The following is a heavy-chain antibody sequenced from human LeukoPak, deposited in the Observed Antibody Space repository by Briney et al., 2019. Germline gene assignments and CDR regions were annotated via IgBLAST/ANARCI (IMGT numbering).Heavy chain of an antibody. CDR2: MNPNSGNT. J-gene: IGHJ6*03. CDR3: ARTASSWSSRYYYYMDV. V-gene: IGHV1-8*01. Sequence: ASVKVSCKASGYTFISYDINWVRQAPGQGLEWMGWMNPNSGNTDYAQKFQGRVTTTRNTSISTAYMELRSLRSEDTAVYYCARTASSWSSRYYYYMDVWGKGTTVTVSS. CDR1: GYTFISYD. D-gene: IGHD6-13*01.